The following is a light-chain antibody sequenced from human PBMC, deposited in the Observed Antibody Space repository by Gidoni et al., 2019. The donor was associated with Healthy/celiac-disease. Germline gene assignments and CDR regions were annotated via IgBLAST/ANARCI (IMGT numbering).Light chain of an antibody. Sequence: DIQMSQSPSSMSASVGDRVTITCRASQSISSYLNWYQQKPGKAPKLLIYAASSGSGTDFTLTISSLQSEDFATYYCQQSYSTPYTFGQXTKLEIK. J-gene: IGKJ2*01. CDR3: QQSYSTPYT. CDR2: AAS. CDR1: QSISSY. V-gene: IGKV1-39*01.